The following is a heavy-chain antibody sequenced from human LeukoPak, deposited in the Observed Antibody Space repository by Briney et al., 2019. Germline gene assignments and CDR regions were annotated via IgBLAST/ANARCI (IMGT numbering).Heavy chain of an antibody. D-gene: IGHD2-21*01. V-gene: IGHV3-21*01. Sequence: KPGGSLRLSCAASGFTFSSYSMNWVRQAPGKGLEWVSSISRSSSYIYYADSVKGRFTISRDNAKNSLYLQMNSLRAEDTAVYYCARELWAYCGGDCPSPDAFDIWGQGTMVTVSS. J-gene: IGHJ3*02. CDR3: ARELWAYCGGDCPSPDAFDI. CDR1: GFTFSSYS. CDR2: ISRSSSYI.